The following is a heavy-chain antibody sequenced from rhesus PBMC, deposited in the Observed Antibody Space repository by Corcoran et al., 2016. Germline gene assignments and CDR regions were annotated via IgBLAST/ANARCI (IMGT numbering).Heavy chain of an antibody. V-gene: IGHV4-173*01. CDR2: ISGNGVST. CDR3: ARVGNFWTLGMGLDS. J-gene: IGHJ6*01. Sequence: QLQLQESGPGLVKPSETLSLTCAVSGGSISSNYWSWIRQPPGKGLEWIGRISGNGVSTDYNPSLKSRVTISTDTSKNQFSLKLSSVTAADTAVYYCARVGNFWTLGMGLDSWGQGVVVTVSS. CDR1: GGSISSNY. D-gene: IGHD3-3*01.